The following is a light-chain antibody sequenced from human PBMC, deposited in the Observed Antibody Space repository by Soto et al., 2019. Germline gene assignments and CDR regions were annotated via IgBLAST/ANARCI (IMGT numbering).Light chain of an antibody. CDR1: QDIENY. J-gene: IGKJ4*01. Sequence: QLRQYPSSPSASVGDRVTFTCQASQDIENYLNWYQQKPGKAPRVLIYGASNLEKGVASRLSGSGSGTDFIFTISSLQPEDIGTYYCQQYDNLALTVGGGTKV. V-gene: IGKV1-33*01. CDR3: QQYDNLALT. CDR2: GAS.